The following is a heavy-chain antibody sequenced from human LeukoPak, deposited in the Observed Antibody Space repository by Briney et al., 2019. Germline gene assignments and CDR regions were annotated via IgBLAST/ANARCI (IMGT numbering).Heavy chain of an antibody. D-gene: IGHD3-10*01. Sequence: GGSLRLSCAASGFTFSSHAMSWVREASGKGLEWVSAISGSGGSTYYADSVKGRFTISRDNSKNTLYLQMNSLRAEDTAVYYCNVSPRRITMVRGVIFSSSWGQGTLVTVSS. CDR3: NVSPRRITMVRGVIFSSS. J-gene: IGHJ4*02. CDR2: ISGSGGST. CDR1: GFTFSSHA. V-gene: IGHV3-23*01.